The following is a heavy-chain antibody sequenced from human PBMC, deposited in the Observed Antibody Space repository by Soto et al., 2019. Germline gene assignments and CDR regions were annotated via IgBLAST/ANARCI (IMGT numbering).Heavy chain of an antibody. Sequence: QVQLVQSGAEVKRPGSSVKVSCESSGDTFNSYVISWVRQAPGRGLEWMGGIIPIIGVTHYAQKFQGRVTLSALSSTGTAYMELTTLGFEDTALYYCARESLGAKGADHWGQGTLVTVSS. D-gene: IGHD3-16*01. CDR1: GDTFNSYV. CDR2: IIPIIGVT. J-gene: IGHJ4*02. CDR3: ARESLGAKGADH. V-gene: IGHV1-69*17.